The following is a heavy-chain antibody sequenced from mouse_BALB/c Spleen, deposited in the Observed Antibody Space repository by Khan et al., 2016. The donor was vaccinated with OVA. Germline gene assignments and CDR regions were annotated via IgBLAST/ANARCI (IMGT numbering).Heavy chain of an antibody. CDR3: GRDGAYQRNDGGLAY. Sequence: QVQLKQSGAELARPGASVKMSCKASGYTFTSYTIHWIKLRPGQGLEWIGFINPSNGYTNYNQKFKDKATLTADKSSTTVYMQLSSLTSDDSAVYNCGRDGAYQRNDGGLAYWGQGTLVTVSA. J-gene: IGHJ3*01. V-gene: IGHV1-4*01. CDR1: GYTFTSYT. D-gene: IGHD2-14*01. CDR2: INPSNGYT.